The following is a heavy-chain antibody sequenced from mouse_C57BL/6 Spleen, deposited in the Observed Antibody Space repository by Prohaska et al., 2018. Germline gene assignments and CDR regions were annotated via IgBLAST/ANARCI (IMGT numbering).Heavy chain of an antibody. D-gene: IGHD1-1*01. J-gene: IGHJ1*03. Sequence: QMQLQVSGPGLVKPSQSLFLTCSITGFPITSGYYWIWIRQSPGKPLEWMGYITHSGEPFYNPSLQSPISITRETSKNQFFLQLNSVTTEDTRMYYCTGVLYYYGSSYGYFDVWDTGNMVSVA. CDR3: TGVLYYYGSSYGYFDV. CDR2: ITHSGEP. CDR1: GFPITSGYY. V-gene: IGHV12-3*01.